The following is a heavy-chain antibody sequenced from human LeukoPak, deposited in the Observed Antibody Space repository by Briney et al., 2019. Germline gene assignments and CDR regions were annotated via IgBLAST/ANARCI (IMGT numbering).Heavy chain of an antibody. D-gene: IGHD3-22*01. CDR1: GGSFSGYY. V-gene: IGHV4-34*01. Sequence: SETLSLTCAVYGGSFSGYYWSWIRQPPGKGLEWIGEINHSGSTNYNPSLKSRVTISVDTSKNQFSLKLSSVTAADTAVYYCARYYYDSSGAWFDPWGQGTLVTVSS. CDR2: INHSGST. J-gene: IGHJ5*02. CDR3: ARYYYDSSGAWFDP.